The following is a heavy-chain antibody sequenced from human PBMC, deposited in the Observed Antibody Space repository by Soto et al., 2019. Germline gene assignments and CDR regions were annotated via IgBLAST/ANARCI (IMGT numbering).Heavy chain of an antibody. J-gene: IGHJ4*02. V-gene: IGHV4-34*01. CDR2: INHSGST. CDR3: ARDYGLRYFDWLPLFE. CDR1: GGSFSGYY. Sequence: XATLSLTCAVYGGSFSGYYWSWIRQPPGKGLEWIGEINHSGSTNYNPSLKSRVTISVDTSKNQFSLKLSSVTAADTAVYYCARDYGLRYFDWLPLFEWGQGTLVTVSS. D-gene: IGHD3-9*01.